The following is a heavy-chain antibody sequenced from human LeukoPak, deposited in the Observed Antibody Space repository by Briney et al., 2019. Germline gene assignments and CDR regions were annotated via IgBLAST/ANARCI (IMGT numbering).Heavy chain of an antibody. D-gene: IGHD3-22*01. CDR1: GFTTHYW. J-gene: IGHJ5*02. CDR3: ELDSYDSAPSHIWFDP. V-gene: IGHV3-7*01. CDR2: IDRDGRVQ. Sequence: GGSLRLSCTASGFTTHYWLNWVRQSPGKGLEWVANIDRDGRVQHYVDSVEGRFTISRDSAKNSLALQMHSLRAEDTAVYYCELDSYDSAPSHIWFDPWGQGTLVTVSS.